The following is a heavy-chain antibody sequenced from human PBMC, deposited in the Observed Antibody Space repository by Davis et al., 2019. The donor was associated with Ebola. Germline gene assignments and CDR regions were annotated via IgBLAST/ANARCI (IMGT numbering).Heavy chain of an antibody. J-gene: IGHJ6*02. CDR3: ARDLYRGGDSPAMDV. CDR2: ISGSGDST. V-gene: IGHV3-23*01. D-gene: IGHD1-26*01. CDR1: GFTFSSYA. Sequence: GESLKISCAASGFTFSSYAMNWVRQAPGKGLEWVSGISGSGDSTYYADSVKGRFTISRDNSKNTLYLQMNSLRAEDTAVYYCARDLYRGGDSPAMDVWGQGTTVTVSS.